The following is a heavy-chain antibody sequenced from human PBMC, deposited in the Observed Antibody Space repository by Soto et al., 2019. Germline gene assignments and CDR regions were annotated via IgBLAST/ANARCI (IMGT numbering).Heavy chain of an antibody. J-gene: IGHJ4*02. D-gene: IGHD4-17*01. V-gene: IGHV3-30-3*01. CDR2: ISYDGTNR. CDR1: GLTFSNYA. Sequence: QVHLVESGGGVVQPGRSLRLSCAASGLTFSNYAMHWVRQAPGKGLEWVAFISYDGTNRCYPDSVKGRFTISRDNSKNEVYLKRHSLKTEDTAVYYCARESSSTVTTGGGGSAKDYWGQGTLVTVSS. CDR3: ARESSSTVTTGGGGSAKDY.